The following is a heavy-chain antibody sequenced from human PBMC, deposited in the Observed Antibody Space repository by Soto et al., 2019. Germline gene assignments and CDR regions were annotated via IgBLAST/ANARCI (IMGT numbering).Heavy chain of an antibody. D-gene: IGHD3-9*01. Sequence: EVHLVESGGGLVQPGRSLRLSCAASGFTFDDYAMHWVRQAPGKGLEWVSGISWNSGSIGYADSVKGRFTISRDNAKNSLYLQMNSLRAEDTALYYCAKGVSYYDILTRYFQHWGQGTLVTVSS. V-gene: IGHV3-9*01. CDR2: ISWNSGSI. J-gene: IGHJ1*01. CDR3: AKGVSYYDILTRYFQH. CDR1: GFTFDDYA.